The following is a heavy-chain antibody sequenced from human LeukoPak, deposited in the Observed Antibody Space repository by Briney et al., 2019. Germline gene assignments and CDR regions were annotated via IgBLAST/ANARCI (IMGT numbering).Heavy chain of an antibody. CDR2: IYTSGST. CDR3: ARSSYYYGSGSPRHNWFDP. V-gene: IGHV4-4*07. Sequence: PSETLSLTCTVSGGSIISYYWSWIRQPAGKGLEWIGRIYTSGSTNYNPSLKSQVTMSVDTSKNQFSLKLSSVTAADTAVYYCARSSYYYGSGSPRHNWFDPWGQGTLVTVSS. CDR1: GGSIISYY. D-gene: IGHD3-10*01. J-gene: IGHJ5*02.